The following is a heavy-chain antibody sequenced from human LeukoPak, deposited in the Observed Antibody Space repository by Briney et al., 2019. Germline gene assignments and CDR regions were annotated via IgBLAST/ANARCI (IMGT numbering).Heavy chain of an antibody. CDR1: GFTFSNYA. CDR2: ISHDGSNK. V-gene: IGHV3-30*04. Sequence: GRSLRPSCAASGFTFSNYAIHWVRQAPGKGLEWVAVISHDGSNKYYADSVKGRFTISRDNAKNSLYLQMNSLRAEDTAVYYCAREIGVVPAAEDYWGQGTLVTVSS. J-gene: IGHJ4*02. CDR3: AREIGVVPAAEDY. D-gene: IGHD2-2*01.